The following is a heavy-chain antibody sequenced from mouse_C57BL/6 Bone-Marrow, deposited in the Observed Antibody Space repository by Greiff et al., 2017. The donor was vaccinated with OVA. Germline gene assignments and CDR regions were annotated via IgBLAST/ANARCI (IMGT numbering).Heavy chain of an antibody. J-gene: IGHJ4*01. D-gene: IGHD2-4*01. CDR1: GYTFTSYW. V-gene: IGHV1-55*01. Sequence: QVQLQQPGAELVKPGASVKMSCKASGYTFTSYWITWVKQRPGQGLEWIGDIYPGSGSTNYNEKFKSKATLTVDTSSSTAYMQLSSLTSEDSAVYYCARGVYDYCHYCAMDYWGQGTSVTVSS. CDR2: IYPGSGST. CDR3: ARGVYDYCHYCAMDY.